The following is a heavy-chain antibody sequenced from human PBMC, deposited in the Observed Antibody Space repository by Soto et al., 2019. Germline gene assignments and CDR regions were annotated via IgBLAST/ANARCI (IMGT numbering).Heavy chain of an antibody. J-gene: IGHJ4*02. Sequence: PSETLSLTCTVSGGSISSSSYYWGWIRQPPGKGLEWIGSAYYSGGTYYNPSLKSRVTISVDTSKNQFSLKLSSVTAADTAVYYCARLISMVRGVFIYPDYWGQGTLVTVSS. D-gene: IGHD3-10*01. V-gene: IGHV4-39*01. CDR2: AYYSGGT. CDR3: ARLISMVRGVFIYPDY. CDR1: GGSISSSSYY.